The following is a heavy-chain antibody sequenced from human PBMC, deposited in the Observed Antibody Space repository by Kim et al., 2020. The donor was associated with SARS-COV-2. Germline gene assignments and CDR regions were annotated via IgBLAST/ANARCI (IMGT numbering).Heavy chain of an antibody. J-gene: IGHJ4*02. CDR2: ISYDGSNK. D-gene: IGHD3-10*01. Sequence: GGSLRLSCAASGFTFSSYGMHWVRQAPGKGLEWVAVISYDGSNKYYADSVKGRFTISRDNSKNTLYLQMNSLRAEDTAVYYCAKPDRDLLPPFDYWGQGTLVTVSS. CDR3: AKPDRDLLPPFDY. CDR1: GFTFSSYG. V-gene: IGHV3-30*18.